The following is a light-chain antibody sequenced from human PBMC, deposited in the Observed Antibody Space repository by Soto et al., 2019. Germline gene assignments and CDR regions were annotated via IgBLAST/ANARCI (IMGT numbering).Light chain of an antibody. CDR1: SSNIGSNT. Sequence: QPVLTQPPSASGTPGQRVTISCSGSSSNIGSNTVNWYQQLPGSAPKLLMYSTNQRPSGVPDRFSGSKSGTSASLAISGLQSEDEADYYCAAWDGSLNVVLFGGGTQLTVL. V-gene: IGLV1-44*01. J-gene: IGLJ2*01. CDR2: STN. CDR3: AAWDGSLNVVL.